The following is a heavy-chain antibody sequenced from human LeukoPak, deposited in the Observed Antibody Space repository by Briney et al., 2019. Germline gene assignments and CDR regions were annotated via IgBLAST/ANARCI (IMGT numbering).Heavy chain of an antibody. CDR3: ARGTKPIVVVPAAFDY. V-gene: IGHV4-30-4*01. CDR1: GGSISSGDYY. Sequence: PSETLSLTCTVSGGSISSGDYYWSWIRQPPGKGLEWIGYIYYSGSTYYNPSLKSRVTISVDTSKNQFSLKLSSVTAADTAVYYCARGTKPIVVVPAAFDYWGQGTLVTVSS. J-gene: IGHJ4*02. CDR2: IYYSGST. D-gene: IGHD2-2*01.